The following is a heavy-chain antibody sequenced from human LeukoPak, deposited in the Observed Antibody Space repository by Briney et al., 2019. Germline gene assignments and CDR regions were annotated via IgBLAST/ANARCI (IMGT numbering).Heavy chain of an antibody. CDR1: GCTISSYY. V-gene: IGHV4-59*01. CDR3: ARDSGRHGVDY. J-gene: IGHJ4*02. Sequence: PSETLSLTCTVSGCTISSYYWSWIRQPPGKGLEWIGYIYYSGSTNYNPSLKSRVTISVDTSKNQFSLKLSSVTAADTAVYYCARDSGRHGVDYWAREPWSPSPQ. CDR2: IYYSGST. D-gene: IGHD6-19*01.